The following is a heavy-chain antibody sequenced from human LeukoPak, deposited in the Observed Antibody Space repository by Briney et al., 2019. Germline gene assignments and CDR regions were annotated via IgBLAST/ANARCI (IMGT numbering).Heavy chain of an antibody. J-gene: IGHJ5*01. CDR1: GSSISSGYY. D-gene: IGHD5-12*01. V-gene: IGHV4-38-2*02. CDR2: IYHSGNT. Sequence: SETLSLTCTVSGSSISSGYYWAWIRQPPGKGLEWIGSIYHSGNTYYNPSLKSRQTTSLDTSKNQFSLKLSFVTAADTAVYFCARGRVDIVATIPPTYWFDSWGQGILVTVSS. CDR3: ARGRVDIVATIPPTYWFDS.